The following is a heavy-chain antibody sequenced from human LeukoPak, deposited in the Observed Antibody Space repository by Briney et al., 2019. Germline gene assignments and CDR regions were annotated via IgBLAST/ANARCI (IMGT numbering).Heavy chain of an antibody. CDR1: GFTFSDYW. CDR3: ARKNGLDY. Sequence: GGSLRLSCAASGFTFSDYWMTWVRQAPGKGLEWVANIKGDGREKYYVDSVKGRFTISRDNAKNSLYLQMNSLRAEDTAVYYCARKNGLDYWGQGTLVTVSS. V-gene: IGHV3-7*01. CDR2: IKGDGREK. J-gene: IGHJ4*02. D-gene: IGHD2-8*01.